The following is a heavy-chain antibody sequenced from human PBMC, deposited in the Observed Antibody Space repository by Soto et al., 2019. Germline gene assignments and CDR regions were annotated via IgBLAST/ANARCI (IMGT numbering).Heavy chain of an antibody. CDR1: GFTFSDYY. J-gene: IGHJ6*02. V-gene: IGHV3-11*05. Sequence: QVQLVESGGGLVKPGGSLRLSCAASGFTFSDYYMSWIRQAPGKGLEWVSYISSSSSYTNYADSVKGRFTISRDNARNSLFMQMNSLRAEDTAVYYCVRDIVVVVAASPSCYYYGMDVWGQGTTVTVSS. CDR3: VRDIVVVVAASPSCYYYGMDV. D-gene: IGHD2-15*01. CDR2: ISSSSSYT.